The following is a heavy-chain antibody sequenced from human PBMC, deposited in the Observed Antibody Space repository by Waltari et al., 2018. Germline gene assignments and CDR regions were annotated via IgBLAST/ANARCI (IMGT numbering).Heavy chain of an antibody. CDR2: INPNTGNT. CDR1: GYPFTGSH. Sequence: QVHLVQSGAEVKKPGASVKVSCKASGYPFTGSHMHWVRQAPGQGLEWMGWINPNTGNTNYGQKFQGRVTLTRDTPNTTAYMELSGLTSDDTAVYYCARDRWAAERPYKWLDPWGQGTQVTVSS. J-gene: IGHJ5*02. D-gene: IGHD6-13*01. V-gene: IGHV1-2*02. CDR3: ARDRWAAERPYKWLDP.